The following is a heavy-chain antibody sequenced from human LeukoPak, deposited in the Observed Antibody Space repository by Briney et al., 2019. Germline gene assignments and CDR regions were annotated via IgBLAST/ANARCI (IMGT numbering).Heavy chain of an antibody. J-gene: IGHJ4*02. CDR3: AKVSLRYCSSTSCSDY. CDR1: GFTFSSYA. D-gene: IGHD2-2*01. Sequence: GGSLRLSCAASGFTFSSYAMSWVRQAPGKWLEWVSAISGSGGSTYYADSVKGRFTISRDNSKNTLYLQMNSLRAEDTAVYYCAKVSLRYCSSTSCSDYWGQGTLVTVSS. CDR2: ISGSGGST. V-gene: IGHV3-23*01.